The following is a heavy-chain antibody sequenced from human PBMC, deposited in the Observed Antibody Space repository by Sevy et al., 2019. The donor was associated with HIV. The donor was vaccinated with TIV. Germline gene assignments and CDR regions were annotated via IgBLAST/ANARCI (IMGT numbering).Heavy chain of an antibody. CDR1: GGSISNSAYY. J-gene: IGHJ5*01. D-gene: IGHD3-10*01. V-gene: IGHV4-39*01. CDR2: IYYIGNT. CDR3: ARWTMGITMIQGEFDS. Sequence: SESLSLTCSVSGGSISNSAYYWGWIRQPPVKGLEWIGNIYYIGNTYYKSSLKSRVTISVDTSKNQFSLQLSSVTAADTAVYYCARWTMGITMIQGEFDSWGQGTLVTVSS.